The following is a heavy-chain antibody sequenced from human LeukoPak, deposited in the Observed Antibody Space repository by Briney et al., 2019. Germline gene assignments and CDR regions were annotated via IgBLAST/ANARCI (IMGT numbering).Heavy chain of an antibody. Sequence: SVKVSCKASGGTFSSYAISCVRQAPGQGLEWMGRIIPILGIANYAQKFQGRVTITADKSTSTAYMELSSLRSEDTAVYYCARGSTVDCSSTSCYSPVYYGMDVWGQGTTVTVSS. D-gene: IGHD2-2*01. CDR2: IIPILGIA. CDR1: GGTFSSYA. V-gene: IGHV1-69*04. J-gene: IGHJ6*02. CDR3: ARGSTVDCSSTSCYSPVYYGMDV.